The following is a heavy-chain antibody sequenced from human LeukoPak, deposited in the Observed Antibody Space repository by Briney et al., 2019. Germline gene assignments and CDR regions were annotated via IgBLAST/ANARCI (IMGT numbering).Heavy chain of an antibody. J-gene: IGHJ3*02. CDR3: ARDFWSDKGGAFDI. V-gene: IGHV1-2*02. Sequence: ASVKVSCKASGYTFTGYYIHWVRQAPGQGLEWMGWINPNNGGTNYAQKFQGRVTMTRDTSITTVYMELSRLRSDDTAVYYCARDFWSDKGGAFDIWGQGTMVTVSS. D-gene: IGHD3/OR15-3a*01. CDR1: GYTFTGYY. CDR2: INPNNGGT.